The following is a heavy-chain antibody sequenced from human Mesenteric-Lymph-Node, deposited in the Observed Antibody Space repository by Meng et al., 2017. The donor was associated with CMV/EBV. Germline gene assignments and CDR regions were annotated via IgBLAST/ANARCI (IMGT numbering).Heavy chain of an antibody. J-gene: IGHJ6*02. Sequence: SGFSIKNYGLNWVRQAPGKGLEWVAVITYDGNKQYYLDSVKGRFTISRDNSKNTLYLQMDSLRPDDTAVYYCSKPNEGGAFYNGMDLWGQGTTVTVSS. CDR2: ITYDGNKQ. D-gene: IGHD1-26*01. CDR3: SKPNEGGAFYNGMDL. V-gene: IGHV3-30*18. CDR1: GFSIKNYG.